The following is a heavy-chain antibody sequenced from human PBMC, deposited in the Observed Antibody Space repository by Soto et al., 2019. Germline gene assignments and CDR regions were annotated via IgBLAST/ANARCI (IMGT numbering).Heavy chain of an antibody. J-gene: IGHJ4*02. Sequence: PGESLKISCKGSGYSFAGYWITWVRQMPGKGLEWMGVIYPADSDTKYSPSFQGHVTLSVDKSTSTAYLQWSGLKASDTGVYFCARRIYGANDYWGQGTQVTVAS. CDR2: IYPADSDT. CDR3: ARRIYGANDY. D-gene: IGHD4-17*01. V-gene: IGHV5-51*01. CDR1: GYSFAGYW.